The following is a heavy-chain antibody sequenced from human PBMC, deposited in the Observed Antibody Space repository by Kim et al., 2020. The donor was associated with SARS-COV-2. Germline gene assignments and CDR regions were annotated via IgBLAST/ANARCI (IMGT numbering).Heavy chain of an antibody. V-gene: IGHV4-34*01. J-gene: IGHJ3*02. CDR2: INHSGST. CDR1: GGSFSGYY. D-gene: IGHD3-10*01. Sequence: SETLSLTCAVYGGSFSGYYWSWIRQPPGKGLEWIGEINHSGSTNYNPSLKSRVTISVDTSKNQFSLKLSSVTAADTAVYYCARGGPNYGSGRYLKGDAFDIWGQGTMVTVSS. CDR3: ARGGPNYGSGRYLKGDAFDI.